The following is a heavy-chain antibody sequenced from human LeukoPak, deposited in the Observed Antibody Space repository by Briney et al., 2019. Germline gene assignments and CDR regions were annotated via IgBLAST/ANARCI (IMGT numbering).Heavy chain of an antibody. V-gene: IGHV3-23*01. CDR1: GFIFSSYG. J-gene: IGHJ4*02. CDR2: ISGSGDTT. Sequence: GGTLRLSCAASGFIFSSYGMSWVRQAPGKGLEWVSAISGSGDTTYYADSVKGRFTISRDNSKNTLYLQMNSLRAEDTAVYYCAKHYYGSGSHYYFDYWGQGTLVTVSS. CDR3: AKHYYGSGSHYYFDY. D-gene: IGHD3-10*01.